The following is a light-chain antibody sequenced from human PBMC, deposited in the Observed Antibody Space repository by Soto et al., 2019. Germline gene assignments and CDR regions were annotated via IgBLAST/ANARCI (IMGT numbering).Light chain of an antibody. J-gene: IGKJ1*01. CDR1: QSVSSSY. CDR3: QQYAT. V-gene: IGKV3-20*01. Sequence: EIVLTQSPGTLSLSPGERATLSCRASQSVSSSYLAWYQQKPGQAPRLLIYGASRRATGIQDRFSGSGSGTDFTRTISRLEPEDFAVYYCQQYATFGQGTKVEFK. CDR2: GAS.